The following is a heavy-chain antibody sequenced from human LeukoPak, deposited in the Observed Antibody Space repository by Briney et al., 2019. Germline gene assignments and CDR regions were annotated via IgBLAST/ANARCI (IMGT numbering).Heavy chain of an antibody. CDR2: IYHSGST. V-gene: IGHV4-38-2*02. CDR1: GYSISSGYY. D-gene: IGHD6-19*01. CDR3: ARDGTYSSGWYPAFDP. J-gene: IGHJ5*02. Sequence: PSETLSLTCTVSGYSISSGYYWGWIRQPPGKGLEWIGSIYHSGSTYYNPSLKSRVTISVDTSKNQFSLKLSSVTAADTAVYYCARDGTYSSGWYPAFDPWGQGTLVTVSS.